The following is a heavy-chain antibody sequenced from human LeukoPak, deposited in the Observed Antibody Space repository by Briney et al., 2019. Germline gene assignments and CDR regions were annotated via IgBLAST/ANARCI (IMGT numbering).Heavy chain of an antibody. V-gene: IGHV3-23*01. CDR1: GFTFSSYA. D-gene: IGHD2-15*01. Sequence: GGSLRLSCAATGFTFSSYAMSWVRQAPGKGLEWVSAISGSGGSTYYADSVKGRFTISRDNSKNTLYLQMNSLRAEDTAVYYCAKVSTYCSGGSCYANWFDPWGQGTLVTVSS. CDR3: AKVSTYCSGGSCYANWFDP. J-gene: IGHJ5*02. CDR2: ISGSGGST.